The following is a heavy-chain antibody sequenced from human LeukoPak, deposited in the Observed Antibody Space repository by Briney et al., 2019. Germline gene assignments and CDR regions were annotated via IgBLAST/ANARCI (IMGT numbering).Heavy chain of an antibody. CDR3: AKELMYYYGSGYDYGIDV. D-gene: IGHD3-10*01. V-gene: IGHV3-23*01. J-gene: IGHJ6*02. Sequence: PGGSLRLSCAASGFTFSSYAMSWVRQAPEKGLEWVSTMSGSGGTTYYADSVKGRFIISRDSSKNTMYLQTNSLRAEDTAIYYCAKELMYYYGSGYDYGIDVWGQGTTVTVSS. CDR2: MSGSGGTT. CDR1: GFTFSSYA.